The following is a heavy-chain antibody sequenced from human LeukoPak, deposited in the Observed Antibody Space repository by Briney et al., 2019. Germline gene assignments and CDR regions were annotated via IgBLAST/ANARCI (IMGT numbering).Heavy chain of an antibody. CDR1: GFTFSSYG. D-gene: IGHD5-12*01. J-gene: IGHJ6*02. CDR2: ISYDGSNK. Sequence: GGSLRLSCAASGFTFSSYGMHWVRQAPGKGLEWVAVISYDGSNKYYADSVKGRFTISRDNSKNTLYLQMNSLRAEDTAVYYCAKVVYSGYDSYYDGMDVWGQGTTVTVSS. V-gene: IGHV3-30*18. CDR3: AKVVYSGYDSYYDGMDV.